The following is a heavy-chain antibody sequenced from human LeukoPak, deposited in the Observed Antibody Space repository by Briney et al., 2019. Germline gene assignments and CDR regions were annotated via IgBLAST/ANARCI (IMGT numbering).Heavy chain of an antibody. CDR2: IIPLFGTA. CDR3: ARAGLFSIDY. V-gene: IGHV1-69*06. CDR1: GGTFNNYI. Sequence: ASVKVSCKASGGTFNNYIITWVRQAPGQGLEWMGGIIPLFGTANYAQKFQGRVTITADKSTSTAYMELSSLRSEDTAVYYCARAGLFSIDYWGQGTLVTVSS. J-gene: IGHJ4*02. D-gene: IGHD3-3*02.